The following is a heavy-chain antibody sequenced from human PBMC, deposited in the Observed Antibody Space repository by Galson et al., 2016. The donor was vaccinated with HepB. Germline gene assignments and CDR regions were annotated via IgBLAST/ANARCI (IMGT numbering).Heavy chain of an antibody. CDR1: GGSIRSGAYY. Sequence: SETLSLTCTVSGGSIRSGAYYWSWIRQSSGKGLEYIGYISYSGTTNYNPSFKSRVTITVDTSKNQFSLRLTSVTAADTAIYFCARVGDTPRDDCFDMWGRGTMVTVSS. J-gene: IGHJ3*02. D-gene: IGHD5-18*01. CDR3: ARVGDTPRDDCFDM. V-gene: IGHV4-61*08. CDR2: ISYSGTT.